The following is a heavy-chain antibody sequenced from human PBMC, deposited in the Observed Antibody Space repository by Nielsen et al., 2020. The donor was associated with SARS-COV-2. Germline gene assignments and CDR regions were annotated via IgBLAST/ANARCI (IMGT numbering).Heavy chain of an antibody. D-gene: IGHD5/OR15-5a*01. CDR3: AKDDPVLYEGSYNYYGMDV. Sequence: GESLKISCAASGFTFSSYWMHWVRQAPGKGLVWVSRINSDGSSTSYADSVKGRFTISRDNSRNTLNLQMNSLRVEDTAVYYCAKDDPVLYEGSYNYYGMDVWGQGTTVTVSS. V-gene: IGHV3-74*01. J-gene: IGHJ6*02. CDR1: GFTFSSYW. CDR2: INSDGSST.